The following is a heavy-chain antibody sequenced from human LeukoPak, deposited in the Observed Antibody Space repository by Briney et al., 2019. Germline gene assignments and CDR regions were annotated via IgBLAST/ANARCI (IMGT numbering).Heavy chain of an antibody. CDR1: GFTFSSHG. CDR2: IVGGAGGT. CDR3: AKEIHYCSSPGCYLFGSGWPFDY. J-gene: IGHJ4*02. D-gene: IGHD2-2*01. Sequence: GGALRLSCAASGFTFSSHGMSWVRQAPGKGPEWVSGIVGGAGGTYYADSVKGRFTISRDNSKNTLYLQMNSLRVEDTAVYYCAKEIHYCSSPGCYLFGSGWPFDYWGQGTLVTVSS. V-gene: IGHV3-23*01.